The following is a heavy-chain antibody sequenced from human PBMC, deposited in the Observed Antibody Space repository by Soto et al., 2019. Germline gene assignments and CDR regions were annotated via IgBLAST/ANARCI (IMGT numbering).Heavy chain of an antibody. D-gene: IGHD3-16*01. V-gene: IGHV3-23*01. CDR2: ITESGDDT. CDR1: GFTFNNYA. Sequence: GGSLRLSCAASGFTFNNYAMGWVRQAPEKGLEWVSAITESGDDTYYIDSVKGRFAISRDNSKSTVYLQMNSLRAEDTAIYYCAKLGDSRWSPHYYFDHWGQGTLVTVSS. CDR3: AKLGDSRWSPHYYFDH. J-gene: IGHJ4*02.